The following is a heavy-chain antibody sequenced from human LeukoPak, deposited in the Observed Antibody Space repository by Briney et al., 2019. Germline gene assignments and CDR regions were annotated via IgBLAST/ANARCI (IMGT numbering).Heavy chain of an antibody. V-gene: IGHV3-15*01. CDR3: TSAPAATDF. J-gene: IGHJ4*02. CDR2: IKSKPDGATT. D-gene: IGHD2-2*01. Sequence: AGGSLRLSCAASGFTFSNAWMSWVRQAPGKGLEWVGRIKSKPDGATTDYGAPLKGRFTISRDDSKNTLYLQVNSLKTEDTAAYYCTSAPAATDFWGQGTLVTVSS. CDR1: GFTFSNAW.